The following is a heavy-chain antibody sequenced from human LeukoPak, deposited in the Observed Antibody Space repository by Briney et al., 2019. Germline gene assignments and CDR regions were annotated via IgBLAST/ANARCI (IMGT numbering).Heavy chain of an antibody. D-gene: IGHD3-22*01. CDR3: ARSRYHYDSSGYYFDY. CDR2: IIPIFGTA. CDR1: GGTFGSYA. Sequence: SVKVSCKASGGTFGSYAISWVRQAPGQGLEWMGGIIPIFGTANYAQKFQGRVTITTDESTSTAYMELSSLRSEDTAVYYCARSRYHYDSSGYYFDYWGQGTLVTVSS. J-gene: IGHJ4*02. V-gene: IGHV1-69*05.